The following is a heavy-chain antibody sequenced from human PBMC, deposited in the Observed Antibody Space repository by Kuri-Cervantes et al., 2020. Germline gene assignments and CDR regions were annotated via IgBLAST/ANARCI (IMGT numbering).Heavy chain of an antibody. CDR1: GGSISSSSYY. Sequence: GSLRLSCTVSGGSISSSSYYWGWIRQPPGKGLEWIGSVYYSGSTCYNPSLKSRVTISVDTSKNQSSLKLSSVTAADTAVYYCAGIWFGPSYYMDVWGKGTTVTVSS. CDR2: VYYSGST. CDR3: AGIWFGPSYYMDV. J-gene: IGHJ6*03. V-gene: IGHV4-39*01. D-gene: IGHD3-10*01.